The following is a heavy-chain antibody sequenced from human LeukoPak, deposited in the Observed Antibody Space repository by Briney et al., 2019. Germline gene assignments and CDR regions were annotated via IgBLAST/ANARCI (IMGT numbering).Heavy chain of an antibody. J-gene: IGHJ3*02. CDR3: AREWRGGDCCDAFDI. CDR2: IYTSGST. CDR1: GGSISSGSYY. D-gene: IGHD2-21*02. Sequence: SETLSLTCTVSGGSISSGSYYWSWIRQPAGKGLEWIGRIYTSGSTNYNPSLKSRVTISVDTSKNQFSLKLSSVTAADTAVYYCAREWRGGDCCDAFDIWGQGTMVTVSS. V-gene: IGHV4-61*02.